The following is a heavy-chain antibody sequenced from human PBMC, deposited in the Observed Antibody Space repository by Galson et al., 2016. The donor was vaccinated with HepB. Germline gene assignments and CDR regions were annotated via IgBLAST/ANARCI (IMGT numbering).Heavy chain of an antibody. Sequence: SCKASGYTFTGYYIHWVRQAPGQGPEWMGSINPSSGDTNYPQRFRGRVTMTRDTSSSTTYMELSRLRSDDTAVYYCARDFLRGGWNLFDYWGQGALVTVSS. CDR3: ARDFLRGGWNLFDY. J-gene: IGHJ4*02. D-gene: IGHD1-7*01. CDR2: INPSSGDT. CDR1: GYTFTGYY. V-gene: IGHV1-2*02.